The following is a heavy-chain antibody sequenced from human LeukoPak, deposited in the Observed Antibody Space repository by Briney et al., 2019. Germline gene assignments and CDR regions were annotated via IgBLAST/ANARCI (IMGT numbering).Heavy chain of an antibody. CDR1: GFTFNDYY. CDR3: ATDGAGFDT. V-gene: IGHV3-11*01. CDR2: INIGGTNT. J-gene: IGHJ5*02. Sequence: GGSLRLSCAASGFTFNDYYMSWIRQAPGKGLGWLSYINIGGTNTHYADSVKGRFTISRDNAKKSLYLEMNNLRAGYTAVYYCATDGAGFDTWGQGVLVTVSS.